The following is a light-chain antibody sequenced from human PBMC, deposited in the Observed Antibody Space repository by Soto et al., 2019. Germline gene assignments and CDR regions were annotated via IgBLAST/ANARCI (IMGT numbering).Light chain of an antibody. J-gene: IGLJ1*01. CDR3: SSYTSSILYV. Sequence: QSVLTQPPSVSGAPGQRVTISCTGSSSNIGAGYNYVSWYQQHPGKAPKLMIYEVSNRPSGVSNRFSGSKSGNTASLTISGLQAEDEADYYCSSYTSSILYVFGTGTKV. CDR1: SSNIGAGYNY. CDR2: EVS. V-gene: IGLV2-14*01.